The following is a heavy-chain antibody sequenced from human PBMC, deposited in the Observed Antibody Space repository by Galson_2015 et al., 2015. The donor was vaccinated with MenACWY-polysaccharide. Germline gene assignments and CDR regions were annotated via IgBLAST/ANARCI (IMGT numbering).Heavy chain of an antibody. J-gene: IGHJ5*02. CDR2: IYWDDDI. D-gene: IGHD3/OR15-3a*01. CDR3: AHRVSGPGYPFDP. Sequence: PALVKPTQTLTLTCTFSGFSLSSNGVGVGWIRQPPGKALEWLALIYWDDDIRYSPSLESRLTITKDPSKNQVILTMTNVDPVDTATYYCAHRVSGPGYPFDPWGQGTQVTVSS. V-gene: IGHV2-5*02. CDR1: GFSLSSNGVG.